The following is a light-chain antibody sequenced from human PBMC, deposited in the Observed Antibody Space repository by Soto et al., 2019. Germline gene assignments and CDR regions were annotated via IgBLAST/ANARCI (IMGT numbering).Light chain of an antibody. CDR1: RSNIGNDY. J-gene: IGLJ3*02. CDR3: GSWDSSLSGVV. Sequence: QSALTQPPSISAAAGQKVTISCSGSRSNIGNDYVFWVQQLPGTAPKVLIYDNNMRPSGIPDRFSGSKSGTSATLGITGLQTGDEADYYCGSWDSSLSGVVFGGGTKVTVL. V-gene: IGLV1-51*01. CDR2: DNN.